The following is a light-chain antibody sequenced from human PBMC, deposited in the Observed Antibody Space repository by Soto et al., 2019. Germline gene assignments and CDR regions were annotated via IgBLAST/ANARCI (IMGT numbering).Light chain of an antibody. J-gene: IGKJ3*01. CDR1: QSVSSSY. V-gene: IGKV3-20*01. Sequence: EIVLTQSPGTLSLSPGERATLSCRASQSVSSSYLAWYQQKPGQAPRLLIYGASSRATGIPDRFSGSGSGTDFTLTISRLEPDDFAVYYCQQYGSSTGITFGPGTKVDIK. CDR2: GAS. CDR3: QQYGSSTGIT.